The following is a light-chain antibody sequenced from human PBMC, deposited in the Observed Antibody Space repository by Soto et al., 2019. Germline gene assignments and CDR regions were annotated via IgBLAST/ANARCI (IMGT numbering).Light chain of an antibody. CDR2: DAS. Sequence: EIVVTQSPATLSVSPGERATLSCRASESVSSKLVWYRKRPGQAPRLLIHDASTRATGSPARFSGSWSGTEFSLTISSVESEYFAFYYCQQHNAWPTFGQGTRLEI. CDR3: QQHNAWPT. V-gene: IGKV3-15*01. J-gene: IGKJ5*01. CDR1: ESVSSK.